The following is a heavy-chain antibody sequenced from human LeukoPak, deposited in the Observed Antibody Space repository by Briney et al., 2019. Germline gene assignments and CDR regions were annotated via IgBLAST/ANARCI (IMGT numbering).Heavy chain of an antibody. V-gene: IGHV3-21*04. Sequence: GGSLRLSCAASGFTFSSYSMNWVRQAPGKGLEWVSSISSSSSYIYYADSVKGRFTISRDNAKNSLYLQMSSLRAEDTALYYCAKDDKYYYDSSGSKIDYWGQGTLVTVSS. CDR3: AKDDKYYYDSSGSKIDY. CDR1: GFTFSSYS. J-gene: IGHJ4*02. CDR2: ISSSSSYI. D-gene: IGHD3-22*01.